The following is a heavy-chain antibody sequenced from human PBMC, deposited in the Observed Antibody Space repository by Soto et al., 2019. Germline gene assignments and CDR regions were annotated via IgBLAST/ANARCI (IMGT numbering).Heavy chain of an antibody. J-gene: IGHJ4*02. D-gene: IGHD3-22*01. CDR1: GFTFSSYA. CDR2: ISYDGSNK. Sequence: PGGSLRLSCAASGFTFSSYAMHWVRQAPGKGLEWVAVISYDGSNKYYADSVKGRFTISRDNSKNTLYLQMNSLRAEDTAVYYCARYYYDSSGYTYFDYWGQGTLVSVS. V-gene: IGHV3-30-3*01. CDR3: ARYYYDSSGYTYFDY.